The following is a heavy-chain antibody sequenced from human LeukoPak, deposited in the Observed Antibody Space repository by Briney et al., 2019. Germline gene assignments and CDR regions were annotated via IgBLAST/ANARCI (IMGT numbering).Heavy chain of an antibody. CDR3: ARDVGLNSRIYDSSGYDDY. CDR1: GYTFTSYG. Sequence: ASVKVSCKASGYTFTSYGISWVRQAPGQGLEWMGWISAYNGNTNYAQKLQGRVTMTTDTSTSTAYMELRSLRSDDTAVYYCARDVGLNSRIYDSSGYDDYWGQGTLVTVCS. V-gene: IGHV1-18*01. J-gene: IGHJ4*02. CDR2: ISAYNGNT. D-gene: IGHD3-22*01.